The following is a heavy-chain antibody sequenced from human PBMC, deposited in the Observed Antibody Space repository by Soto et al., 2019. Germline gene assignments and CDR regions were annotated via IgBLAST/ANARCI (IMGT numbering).Heavy chain of an antibody. CDR1: GGTFSSYA. CDR3: ARDQKGAVPAAGFDY. D-gene: IGHD2-2*01. J-gene: IGHJ4*02. V-gene: IGHV1-69*13. Sequence: SVKVSCKASGGTFSSYAISWVRQAPGQGLEWMGGIIPIFGTANYAQKFQGRVTITADESTSTAYMELSSLRSEDTAVYYCARDQKGAVPAAGFDYWGQGTLVTVSS. CDR2: IIPIFGTA.